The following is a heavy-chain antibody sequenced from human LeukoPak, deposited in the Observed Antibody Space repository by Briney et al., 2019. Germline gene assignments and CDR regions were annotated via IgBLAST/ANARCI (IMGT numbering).Heavy chain of an antibody. CDR1: GFTFSGYA. Sequence: GGSLRLSCAASGFTFSGYAMTWVRQAPGKGLEWVASITYNGDFTYYLDSVKGRFTISRDNSKNTLYLQMSNLRGEDTALYYCAKDGLYFDGSAHIYYFDAWGQGALVAVSS. CDR2: ITYNGDFT. CDR3: AKDGLYFDGSAHIYYFDA. J-gene: IGHJ4*02. V-gene: IGHV3-23*01. D-gene: IGHD3-22*01.